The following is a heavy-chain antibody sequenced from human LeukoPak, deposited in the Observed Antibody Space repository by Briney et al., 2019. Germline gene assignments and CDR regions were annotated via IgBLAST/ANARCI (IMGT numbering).Heavy chain of an antibody. CDR1: GFTFSSYA. CDR2: ISYDGSNK. D-gene: IGHD3-22*01. V-gene: IGHV3-30-3*01. Sequence: GGSLRLSCAASGFTFSSYAMHWVRQAPGKGLEWVAVISYDGSNKYYADSVKGRFTISRDNSKNTLYLQMNSLRAEDTAVYYCARVRYYDSSGYSDYYYYYGMDVWGQGTTVTVFS. CDR3: ARVRYYDSSGYSDYYYYYGMDV. J-gene: IGHJ6*02.